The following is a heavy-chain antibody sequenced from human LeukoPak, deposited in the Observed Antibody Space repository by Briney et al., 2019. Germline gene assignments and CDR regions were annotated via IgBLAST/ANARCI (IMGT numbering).Heavy chain of an antibody. CDR3: ARGSYYYGSGRDY. CDR1: VGSISSGDYY. CDR2: IYYSGST. V-gene: IGHV4-30-4*01. J-gene: IGHJ4*02. D-gene: IGHD3-10*01. Sequence: PSQTLSLTCTVSVGSISSGDYYGSWIRQPPGKGLEWIGYIYYSGSTYYNPSLKSRVTISVDTSKNQFSLKLSSVTAADTAVYYCARGSYYYGSGRDYWGQGTLVTVSS.